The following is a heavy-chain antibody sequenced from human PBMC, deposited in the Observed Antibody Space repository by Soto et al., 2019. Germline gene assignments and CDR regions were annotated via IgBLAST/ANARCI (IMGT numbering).Heavy chain of an antibody. CDR3: ARRARPDFYYMDV. CDR2: ISSNGVGT. J-gene: IGHJ6*03. Sequence: EVQLAESGGCLAQPGGSMRLSCAASGFTLSGYAMDWVRQAPGKGLEYVSGISSNGVGTYYANSVQGRFTISRDNSKNTAYLQMGSLRPEDMAVYYCARRARPDFYYMDVWGKGTTVTVSS. V-gene: IGHV3-64*01. CDR1: GFTLSGYA. D-gene: IGHD6-6*01.